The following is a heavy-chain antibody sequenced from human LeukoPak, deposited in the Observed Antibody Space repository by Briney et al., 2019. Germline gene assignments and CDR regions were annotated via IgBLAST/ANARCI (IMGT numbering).Heavy chain of an antibody. Sequence: GGSLRLSCGASGFTVSTNYMSWVRQDPGKGLEWVSIIYSGGSTYYADSVKGRFTISRDNSKNTLYLQMNSLRAEDTAVYYCASYRYGSSFAFDIWGQGTMVTVSS. CDR2: IYSGGST. D-gene: IGHD6-6*01. CDR1: GFTVSTNY. V-gene: IGHV3-66*01. CDR3: ASYRYGSSFAFDI. J-gene: IGHJ3*02.